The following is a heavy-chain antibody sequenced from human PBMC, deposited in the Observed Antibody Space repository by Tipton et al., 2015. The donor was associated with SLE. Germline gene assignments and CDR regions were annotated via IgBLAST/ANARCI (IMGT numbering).Heavy chain of an antibody. CDR2: IYYSGST. CDR3: GRGWEGGNSFDY. CDR1: GGFIIGFY. J-gene: IGHJ4*02. Sequence: TLSLTCSVSGGFIIGFYWNWIRQHPGKGLEWIGQIYYSGSTYYNPSLKSRLTISVDTSKNQFSLKLKSVTAADTAVYYCGRGWEGGNSFDYWGQGTLVTVSS. V-gene: IGHV4-31*03. D-gene: IGHD2-15*01.